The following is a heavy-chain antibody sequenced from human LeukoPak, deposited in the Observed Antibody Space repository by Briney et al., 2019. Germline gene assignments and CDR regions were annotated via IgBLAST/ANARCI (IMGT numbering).Heavy chain of an antibody. Sequence: GGSLRLSCAASGFTVSSKYMSWVRQAPGKGLEWVSVLYAGGSTYYADSVKGRFTISRDNSKNTLYLQMNSLRADDTAVYYCARGKDASGNLLDYWGQGTLVAVSS. V-gene: IGHV3-53*01. CDR3: ARGKDASGNLLDY. J-gene: IGHJ4*02. CDR2: LYAGGST. D-gene: IGHD3-10*01. CDR1: GFTVSSKY.